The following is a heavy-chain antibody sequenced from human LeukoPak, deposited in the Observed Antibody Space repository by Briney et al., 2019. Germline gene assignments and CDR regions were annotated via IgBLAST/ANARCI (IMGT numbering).Heavy chain of an antibody. CDR3: ARDRTYEGFDY. V-gene: IGHV4-4*02. D-gene: IGHD3-3*01. CDR2: IYHSGST. CDR1: GGSITNNW. J-gene: IGHJ4*02. Sequence: SETLSLTCAVSGGSITNNWWSWVRQPSGKGLEWIGEIYHSGSTSYNPSLKSRATLSVDKSKNQFSLNLNSVTAADTAVYYCARDRTYEGFDYWGQGTLVTVSS.